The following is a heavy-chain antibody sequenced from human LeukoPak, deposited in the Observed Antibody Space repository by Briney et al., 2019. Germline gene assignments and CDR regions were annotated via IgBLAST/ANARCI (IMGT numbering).Heavy chain of an antibody. Sequence: ASETLSLTCAVYGGPFSGYYWSWIRQPPGKGLEWIGEINHSGSTNYIPSLKSRVTISVDTSKNQFSLKLSSVTAADTAVYYCARLTDSEEKNYGDYVEDEYNWFDPWGQGTLVTVSS. V-gene: IGHV4-34*01. J-gene: IGHJ5*02. D-gene: IGHD4-17*01. CDR2: INHSGST. CDR3: ARLTDSEEKNYGDYVEDEYNWFDP. CDR1: GGPFSGYY.